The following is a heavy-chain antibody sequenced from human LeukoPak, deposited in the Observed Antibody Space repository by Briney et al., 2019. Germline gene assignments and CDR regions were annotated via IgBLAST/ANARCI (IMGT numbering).Heavy chain of an antibody. CDR3: TTDPGCSSTSCYH. V-gene: IGHV3-15*01. CDR2: IKSKTDGGTT. D-gene: IGHD2-2*01. J-gene: IGHJ5*02. Sequence: PGGSLRLSCAASGFTFSNYGMHWVRQAPGKGLEWVGRIKSKTDGGTTDYAAPVKGRFTISRDDSKNTLYLQMNSLKTEDTAVYYCTTDPGCSSTSCYHWGQGTLVTVSS. CDR1: GFTFSNYG.